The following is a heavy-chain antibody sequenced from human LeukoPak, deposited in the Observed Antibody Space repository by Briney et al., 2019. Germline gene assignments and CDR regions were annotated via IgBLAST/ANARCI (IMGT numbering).Heavy chain of an antibody. V-gene: IGHV3-23*01. CDR3: AKRGVVIRVILVGFHKEAYYFDS. CDR2: MSDSGGST. CDR1: RITLSNYG. Sequence: GGSLRLSCEVSRITLSNYGMSWVRQAPGKGLEWVAGMSDSGGSTNYADSVKGRFTISRDNPKNTLYLQMNSLRAEDTAVYFCAKRGVVIRVILVGFHKEAYYFDSWGQGALVTVSS. J-gene: IGHJ4*02. D-gene: IGHD3-22*01.